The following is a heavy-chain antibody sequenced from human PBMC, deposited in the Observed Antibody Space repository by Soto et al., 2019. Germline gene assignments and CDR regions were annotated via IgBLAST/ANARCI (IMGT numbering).Heavy chain of an antibody. J-gene: IGHJ4*02. D-gene: IGHD2-2*01. CDR1: GGTFHSFY. Sequence: VQLVGFGGGVKKPGSSVEGFRKASGGTFHSFYFRWGRPAPGTRAEVVGKVIPILGFGKFAKEVQGRITPILGIANYAQKFQGRVTITADKSTSTAYMELSSLRSEDTAVYYCARTPAQDQLPLSHFDYWGQGTLVTVSS. V-gene: IGHV1-69*02. CDR2: ITPILGIA. CDR3: ARTPAQDQLPLSHFDY.